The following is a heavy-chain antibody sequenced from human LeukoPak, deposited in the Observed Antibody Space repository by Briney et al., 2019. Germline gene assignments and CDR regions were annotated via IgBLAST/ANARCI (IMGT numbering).Heavy chain of an antibody. J-gene: IGHJ6*02. Sequence: GGSLRLSCAASGFTFSSYGMHWVRQAPGKGLGWVAFIRYDGSNKYYADSVKGRFTISRDNSKNTLYLQMNSLRAEDTAVYYCARPLHHYYDSSGYLRSYYYYGMDVWGQGTTVTVSS. CDR3: ARPLHHYYDSSGYLRSYYYYGMDV. D-gene: IGHD3-22*01. CDR2: IRYDGSNK. CDR1: GFTFSSYG. V-gene: IGHV3-30*02.